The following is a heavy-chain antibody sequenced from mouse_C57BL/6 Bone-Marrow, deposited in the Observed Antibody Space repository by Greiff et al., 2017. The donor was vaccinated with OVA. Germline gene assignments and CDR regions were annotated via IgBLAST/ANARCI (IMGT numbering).Heavy chain of an antibody. CDR2: IYPSDSET. V-gene: IGHV1-61*01. D-gene: IGHD4-1*01. J-gene: IGHJ2*01. Sequence: QVQLQQPGAELVRPGSSVKLSCKASGYTFTSYWMDWVKQRPGQGLEWIGNIYPSDSETHYNQKFKDKATLTVDKSSSTAYMQLSSLTSEDSAVYYCARCGRLRYYFDYWGKGTTLTVSS. CDR1: GYTFTSYW. CDR3: ARCGRLRYYFDY.